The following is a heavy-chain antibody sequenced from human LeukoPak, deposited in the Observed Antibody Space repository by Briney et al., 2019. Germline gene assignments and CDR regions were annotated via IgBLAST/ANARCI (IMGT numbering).Heavy chain of an antibody. CDR1: GYSISTLAN. D-gene: IGHD3-22*01. CDR2: IYHGGST. V-gene: IGHV4-38-2*02. CDR3: AREKALIDHYDFTGYDWEY. J-gene: IGHJ4*02. Sequence: SETLSLTCTVSGYSISTLANWGWIRQSPGKGLEWVASIYHGGSTYYNPSLRGRVTISMDASKNQISLKLTSVTAADTAVYYCAREKALIDHYDFTGYDWEYWGQGSLVIVSS.